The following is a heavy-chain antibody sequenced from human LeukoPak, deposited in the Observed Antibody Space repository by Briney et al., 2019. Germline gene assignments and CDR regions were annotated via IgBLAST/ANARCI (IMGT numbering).Heavy chain of an antibody. D-gene: IGHD3-3*01. CDR2: SYHSGST. CDR1: GGSISSSNW. Sequence: PSGTLSLTCAVSGGSISSSNWWSWVRQPPGKGLEWIGESYHSGSTNYNPSLKSRVTISVDKSKNQFSLKLSSVTAADTAVYYCARESGRLYGVVIGLFDYWGQGTLVTVSS. J-gene: IGHJ4*02. CDR3: ARESGRLYGVVIGLFDY. V-gene: IGHV4-4*02.